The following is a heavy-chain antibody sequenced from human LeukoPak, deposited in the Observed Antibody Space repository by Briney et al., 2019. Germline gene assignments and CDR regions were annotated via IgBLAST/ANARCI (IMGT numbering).Heavy chain of an antibody. CDR3: ARRDGDNDRGFDV. D-gene: IGHD4-23*01. J-gene: IGHJ4*02. CDR1: GFIFSSYG. V-gene: IGHV3-33*01. Sequence: GGSLRLSCAASGFIFSSYGMHWVRQAPGKGLEWVALIWYDGSKRSYADSVKGRFTISRDNSKNTLYLQMNNLRAEDTAVYYCARRDGDNDRGFDVWGQGTLVIVSS. CDR2: IWYDGSKR.